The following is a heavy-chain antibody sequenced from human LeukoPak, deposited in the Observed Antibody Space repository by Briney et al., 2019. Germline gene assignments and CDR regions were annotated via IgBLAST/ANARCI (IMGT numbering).Heavy chain of an antibody. CDR1: GYSISNGYY. CDR2: VFYTGRNSSGTT. J-gene: IGHJ4*02. D-gene: IGHD6-13*01. CDR3: ARESAAGTPTDY. Sequence: SETLSLTCAISGYSISNGYYWGWLRQPPGRGLEWIGSVFYTGRNSSGTTYYTPSLSRRLTISVDTSKNQFSLKLNSVTAADTAVYYCARESAAGTPTDYWGQGTLVTVSS. V-gene: IGHV4-38-2*02.